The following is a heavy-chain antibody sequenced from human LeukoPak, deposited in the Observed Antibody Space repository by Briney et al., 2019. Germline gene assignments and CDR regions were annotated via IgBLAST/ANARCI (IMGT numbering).Heavy chain of an antibody. D-gene: IGHD2-2*01. CDR2: IYTSGST. V-gene: IGHV4-61*02. CDR3: AREKRYCSSTSCYPGADAFDI. CDR1: GGSISSGSYY. Sequence: SQTLSLTCTVSGGSISSGSYYWSWIRQPAGKGLEWIGRIYTSGSTNYNPSLKSRVTISVDTSKNQFSLKLSSVTAADTAVYYCAREKRYCSSTSCYPGADAFDIWGQGTMVTVSS. J-gene: IGHJ3*02.